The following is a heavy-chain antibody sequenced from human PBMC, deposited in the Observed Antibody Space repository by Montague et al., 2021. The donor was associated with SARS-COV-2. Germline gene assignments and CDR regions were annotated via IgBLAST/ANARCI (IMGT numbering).Heavy chain of an antibody. Sequence: SLRLSCAVSGFTFRTYAMSWVRQAPGKGLEWVSGISDSGGSTYYADSVKGRFTISRDNSKNTLYLQMNSLRAEDTAVYYCAKGGERITMIVVVITLADFDYWGQGTLVTVSS. CDR3: AKGGERITMIVVVITLADFDY. CDR2: ISDSGGST. CDR1: GFTFRTYA. J-gene: IGHJ4*02. V-gene: IGHV3-23*01. D-gene: IGHD3-22*01.